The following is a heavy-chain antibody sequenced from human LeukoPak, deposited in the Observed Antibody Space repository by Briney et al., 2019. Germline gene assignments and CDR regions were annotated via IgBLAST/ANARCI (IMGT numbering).Heavy chain of an antibody. V-gene: IGHV4-34*01. Sequence: RASETLSLTCAVYGGSFSGYYWSWIRQPPGKGLEWIGEINHSGSTNYNPSLKSRVTISVDTSKNQFSLKLSSVTAADTAVYYCVRGYCSGGSCYSYYGMDVWGQGTTVTVSS. J-gene: IGHJ6*02. CDR1: GGSFSGYY. CDR2: INHSGST. CDR3: VRGYCSGGSCYSYYGMDV. D-gene: IGHD2-15*01.